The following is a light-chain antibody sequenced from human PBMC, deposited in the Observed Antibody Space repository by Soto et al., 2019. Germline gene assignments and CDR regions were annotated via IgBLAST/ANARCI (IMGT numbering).Light chain of an antibody. CDR2: EVT. Sequence: QSALTQPASVSGSPGQSITISCNGTSSDVGAYDYVSWYQLHPGKAPKLILYEVTNRHSGVSNRFSGSKSGNTASLTISGLQPEDEAEYYCRSYTITTTFGVFGGGTKLTVL. V-gene: IGLV2-14*01. CDR3: RSYTITTTFGV. J-gene: IGLJ3*02. CDR1: SSDVGAYDY.